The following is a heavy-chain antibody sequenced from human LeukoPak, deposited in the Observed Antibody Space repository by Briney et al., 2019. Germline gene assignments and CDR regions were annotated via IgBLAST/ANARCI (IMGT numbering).Heavy chain of an antibody. Sequence: ASVKVSCKASGYSFINDDINWVRQATGQGLEWMGWMNPNSGNTGYAQKFQGRVTITRNTSISTAYMELSSLRSEDTAVYYCARGKLGYYYYHMDAWGKGTTVTVSS. CDR2: MNPNSGNT. CDR1: GYSFINDD. D-gene: IGHD3-3*02. J-gene: IGHJ6*03. CDR3: ARGKLGYYYYHMDA. V-gene: IGHV1-8*03.